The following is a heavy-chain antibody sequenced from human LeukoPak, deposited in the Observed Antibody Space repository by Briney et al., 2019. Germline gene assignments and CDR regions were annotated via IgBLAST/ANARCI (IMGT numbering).Heavy chain of an antibody. CDR1: GGSMRNCY. D-gene: IGHD2-15*01. CDR3: ASEKTTPVPNCSDASCFRRYFEH. J-gene: IGHJ4*02. CDR2: IYYRGST. Sequence: DTLSLTCTVWGGSMRNCYWIWMREPRGKGLEWFRYIYYRGSTHYNPYLQSRVTIAVDTSNRQFSLKLSSVTAADTAAYYCASEKTTPVPNCSDASCFRRYFEHWGQGTLVTVSS. V-gene: IGHV4-59*13.